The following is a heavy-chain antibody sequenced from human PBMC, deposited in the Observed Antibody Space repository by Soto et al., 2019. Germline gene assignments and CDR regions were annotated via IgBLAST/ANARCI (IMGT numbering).Heavy chain of an antibody. CDR2: IIPIFGTA. V-gene: IGHV1-69*05. J-gene: IGHJ6*02. CDR1: GGTFSSYA. D-gene: IGHD2-8*01. CDR3: AAEDCTNGVCEYYYGMDV. Sequence: SVKVSCKASGGTFSSYAISWVRQAPGQGLEWMGGIIPIFGTANYAQKFQERVTITRDMSTSTAYMELSSLRSEDTAVYYCAAEDCTNGVCEYYYGMDVWGQGTTVTVSS.